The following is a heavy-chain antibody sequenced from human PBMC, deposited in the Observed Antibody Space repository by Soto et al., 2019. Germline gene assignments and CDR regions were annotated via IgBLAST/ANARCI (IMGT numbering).Heavy chain of an antibody. CDR2: INASNGST. J-gene: IGHJ4*02. CDR1: GYTFTSYA. V-gene: IGHV1-46*03. CDR3: ARSHIVVVPAAPFDY. D-gene: IGHD2-2*01. Sequence: ASVKGSCKAAGYTFTSYAMHWVRQAPGQRLEWMGRINASNGSTNYAQKFQGRVTMTRDTSTSTVYMELSSLRPEDTAVYYCARSHIVVVPAAPFDYWGQGTLVTVSS.